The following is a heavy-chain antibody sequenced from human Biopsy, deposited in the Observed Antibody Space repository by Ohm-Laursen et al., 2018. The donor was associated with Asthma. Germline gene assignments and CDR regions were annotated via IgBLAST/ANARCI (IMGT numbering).Heavy chain of an antibody. CDR3: ASDFPKDYVRYNFQF. CDR2: HDHEEGGT. CDR1: GYSLTDLS. J-gene: IGHJ4*02. V-gene: IGHV1-24*01. Sequence: ASVKVACKISGYSLTDLSMRWVRQAPGQGLEWMGGHDHEEGGTVNARRFQGRVTMTEDTSTDTAYMELSSLSSDDTAVYYCASDFPKDYVRYNFQFWGQGTLVTVSS. D-gene: IGHD4-17*01.